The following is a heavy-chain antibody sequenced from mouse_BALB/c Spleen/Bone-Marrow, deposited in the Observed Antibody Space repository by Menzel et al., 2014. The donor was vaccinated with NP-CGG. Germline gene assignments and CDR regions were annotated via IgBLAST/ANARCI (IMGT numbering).Heavy chain of an antibody. D-gene: IGHD1-1*01. J-gene: IGHJ2*01. CDR2: INPYNGDT. V-gene: IGHV1-20*02. Sequence: EVQGVESGPELVKPGASVKTSCKASGYSFTGYFMNWVMQSHGKSLEWIGRINPYNGDTFYNQKFKGKATLTVDKSSSTAHMELRSLASEDSAVYYCARSGYYGSSYFDYWGQGTTLTVSS. CDR1: GYSFTGYF. CDR3: ARSGYYGSSYFDY.